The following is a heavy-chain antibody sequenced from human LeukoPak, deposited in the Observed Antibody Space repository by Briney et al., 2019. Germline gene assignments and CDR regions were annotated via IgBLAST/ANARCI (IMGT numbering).Heavy chain of an antibody. V-gene: IGHV4-39*01. CDR1: GGSVSSGSYY. CDR2: IFYTGST. D-gene: IGHD2-15*01. CDR3: ARHCSGGTCYSDFDY. J-gene: IGHJ4*02. Sequence: PSETLSLTCTVSGGSVSSGSYYWSWIRQPPGKGLEWIGSIFYTGSTYYNPSLKSRVTISVDTSKNQFSLKLNSVTAADTAVYYCARHCSGGTCYSDFDYWGQGTLVTVSS.